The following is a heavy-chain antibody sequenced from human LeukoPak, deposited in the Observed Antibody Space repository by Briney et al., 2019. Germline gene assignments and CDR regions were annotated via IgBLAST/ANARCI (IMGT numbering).Heavy chain of an antibody. J-gene: IGHJ4*02. D-gene: IGHD1-1*01. CDR1: GFTITTSW. Sequence: GGSLRLSCAASGFTITTSWMHWVRQAPGKGLVWVSRINFDGSSTSYADSVKGRFTFSRDNTKNTVYLQMDSLSAEDTAIYYCATDQITNWPFDSWGQGILVTVSP. CDR2: INFDGSST. V-gene: IGHV3-74*01. CDR3: ATDQITNWPFDS.